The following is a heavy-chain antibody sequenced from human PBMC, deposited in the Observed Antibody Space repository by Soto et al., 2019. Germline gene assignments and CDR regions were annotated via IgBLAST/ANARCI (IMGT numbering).Heavy chain of an antibody. V-gene: IGHV3-21*01. CDR3: ARDLEPFTIFGVVDVDPYYYGMDV. D-gene: IGHD3-3*01. CDR1: GFTFSSYS. J-gene: IGHJ6*02. CDR2: ISSSSSYI. Sequence: GGSLRLSCAASGFTFSSYSMNWVRQAPGKGLEWVSSISSSSSYIYYADSVKGRFTISRDNAKNSLYLQMNSLRAEDTAVYYCARDLEPFTIFGVVDVDPYYYGMDVWGQGSTVTVSS.